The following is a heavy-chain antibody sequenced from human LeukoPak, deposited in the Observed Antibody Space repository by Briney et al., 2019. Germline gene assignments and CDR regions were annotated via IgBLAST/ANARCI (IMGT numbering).Heavy chain of an antibody. V-gene: IGHV4-39*07. D-gene: IGHD1-7*01. Sequence: KPSETLSLTCTVSGGSISSSSYYWGWIRQPPGKGLEWIGSIYYSGSTYYNPSLKSRVTISVDTSKNQFSLKLSSVTAADTAVYYCARVRQTGTTDAFDYWGQGTLVTVSS. J-gene: IGHJ4*02. CDR3: ARVRQTGTTDAFDY. CDR1: GGSISSSSYY. CDR2: IYYSGST.